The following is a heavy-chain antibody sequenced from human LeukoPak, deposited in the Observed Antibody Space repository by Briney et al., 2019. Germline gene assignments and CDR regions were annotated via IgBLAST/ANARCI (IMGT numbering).Heavy chain of an antibody. V-gene: IGHV3-23*01. J-gene: IGHJ6*03. D-gene: IGHD2-2*02. CDR3: ARLLVPAAIFPRGYMDV. CDR2: ISGSGGST. Sequence: GGSLRLSCAASGFTFSSYAMSWVRQAPGKGREGVSAISGSGGSTYYADSVKGRFTISRDNSKNTLYLQMNSLRAEDTAVYYCARLLVPAAIFPRGYMDVWGKGTTVTVSS. CDR1: GFTFSSYA.